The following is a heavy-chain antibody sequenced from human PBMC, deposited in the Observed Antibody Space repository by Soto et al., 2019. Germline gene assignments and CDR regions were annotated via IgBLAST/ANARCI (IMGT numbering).Heavy chain of an antibody. CDR3: AGSVYCGGCCYSGRFDI. V-gene: IGHV3-23*01. D-gene: IGHD2-21*02. J-gene: IGHJ3*02. Sequence: GGSLRLSCAASGFTFSSYAMTWVRQAPGKWLEWVSSLSDTADTTYYADSVKGRFTISRDNSKDTLHLQMNSLRAEDTAIYYCAGSVYCGGCCYSGRFDIWGQGXMVTV. CDR1: GFTFSSYA. CDR2: LSDTADTT.